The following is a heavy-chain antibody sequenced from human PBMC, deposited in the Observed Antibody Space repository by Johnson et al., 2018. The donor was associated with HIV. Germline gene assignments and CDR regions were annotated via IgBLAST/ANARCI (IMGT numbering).Heavy chain of an antibody. Sequence: VRLVESGGGVVRPGGSLRLSCAASGFTVSSNYMSWVRQAPGKGLEWVSVIYSGGSPYYADSVKGRFTISRDNSKNTLYLQMNSLRAEDTAVYYCAKDQWSSSWTNDAFAMWGQGTTVTVSS. CDR1: GFTVSSNY. CDR3: AKDQWSSSWTNDAFAM. V-gene: IGHV3-66*01. J-gene: IGHJ3*02. CDR2: IYSGGSP. D-gene: IGHD6-13*01.